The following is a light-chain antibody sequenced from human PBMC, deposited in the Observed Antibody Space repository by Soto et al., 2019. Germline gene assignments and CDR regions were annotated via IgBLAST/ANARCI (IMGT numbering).Light chain of an antibody. CDR3: XQYNNXPRT. J-gene: IGKJ1*01. V-gene: IGKV3-15*01. CDR1: QSVSSN. CDR2: GAS. Sequence: EIVMTQSPATLSVSPGERATLSCRASQSVSSNLAWYQQKPGQAPRLLIYGASTRATGIPARXXXXXXXXXXXXXXXXXQSEDFAXXYCXQYNNXPRTFGQGTKVEX.